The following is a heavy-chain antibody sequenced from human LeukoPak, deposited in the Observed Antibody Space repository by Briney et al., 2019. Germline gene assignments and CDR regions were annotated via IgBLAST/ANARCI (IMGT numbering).Heavy chain of an antibody. Sequence: GGSLRLSCAASGFTFSDYWMNWIRQAPGKGLEWVARIMKDGNEKYYVESIKGRFTISRNNAKNALYLQMNGLRAEDTGVYYCARGHLDPWGQGTLVTVSS. V-gene: IGHV3-7*01. CDR2: IMKDGNEK. CDR3: ARGHLDP. CDR1: GFTFSDYW. J-gene: IGHJ5*02.